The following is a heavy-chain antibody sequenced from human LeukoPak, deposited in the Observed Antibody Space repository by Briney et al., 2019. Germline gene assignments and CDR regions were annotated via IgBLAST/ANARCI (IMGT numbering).Heavy chain of an antibody. V-gene: IGHV4-39*01. CDR2: IYYSGST. J-gene: IGHJ4*02. D-gene: IGHD3-16*01. CDR1: GGSISSSSYY. Sequence: SETLSLTCTVSGGSISSSSYYWGWIRQPPGKGLEWIGSIYYSGSTYYNPSLKSRVTTSVDTSKNQFSLKLSSVTAADTAVYYCARHGGLRPFDYWGQGTLVTVSS. CDR3: ARHGGLRPFDY.